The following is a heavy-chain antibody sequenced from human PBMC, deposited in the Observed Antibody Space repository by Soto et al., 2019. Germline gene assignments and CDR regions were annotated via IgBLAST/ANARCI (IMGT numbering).Heavy chain of an antibody. Sequence: QVQLVQSGAEVKEPGASVKVSCKASGYTFTSYFIHWVRQAPGQGLEWVGIINPSDATTSYAPKFQGRVSVARETSTSTVYLEIRSLRSEDTAVYYCARVDCSRRGCFRDNGFDPWGQGTLVTVSS. CDR1: GYTFTSYF. J-gene: IGHJ5*02. CDR2: INPSDATT. V-gene: IGHV1-46*01. D-gene: IGHD2-2*01. CDR3: ARVDCSRRGCFRDNGFDP.